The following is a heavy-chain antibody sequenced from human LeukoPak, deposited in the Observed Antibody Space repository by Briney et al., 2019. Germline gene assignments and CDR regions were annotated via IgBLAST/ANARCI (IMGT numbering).Heavy chain of an antibody. J-gene: IGHJ4*02. V-gene: IGHV3-48*03. D-gene: IGHD3-10*01. CDR3: ARENYGSTDFDY. Sequence: PGWSLRLACAATGLTFSSYEMNWGRQAPGEGPEWVSYISSSGSTIYYADSVKGRFTISRDNAKNSLYLQMNSLRAEDTAVYYCARENYGSTDFDYWGQGTLVTVSS. CDR1: GLTFSSYE. CDR2: ISSSGSTI.